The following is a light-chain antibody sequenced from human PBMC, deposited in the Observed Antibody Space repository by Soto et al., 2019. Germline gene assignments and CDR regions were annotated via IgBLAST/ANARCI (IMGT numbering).Light chain of an antibody. CDR3: QQYSSPPRT. V-gene: IGKV3-20*01. CDR1: QSVSSY. J-gene: IGKJ1*01. Sequence: EMVLAQARGSLSLSTGERATLSCRASQSVSSYLAWYQQKPGQAPRLLIYGASSRATGFPDRFSGSGSGTDFSLTISRLEPEDSAVYYCQQYSSPPRTFGQGTKVDIK. CDR2: GAS.